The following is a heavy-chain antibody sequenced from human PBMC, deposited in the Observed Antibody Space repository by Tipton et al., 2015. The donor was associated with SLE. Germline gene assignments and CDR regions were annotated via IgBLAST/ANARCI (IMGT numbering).Heavy chain of an antibody. CDR3: ARGAPTLAAAGKEYYFDY. J-gene: IGHJ4*02. D-gene: IGHD6-13*01. V-gene: IGHV4-34*01. CDR2: INHSGST. CDR1: GGSISSHY. Sequence: LRLSCTVSGGSISSHYWSWIRQPPGKGLEWIGEINHSGSTNYNPSLKSRVTISVDTSKNQFSLKLSSVTAADTAVYYCARGAPTLAAAGKEYYFDYWGQGTLVTVSS.